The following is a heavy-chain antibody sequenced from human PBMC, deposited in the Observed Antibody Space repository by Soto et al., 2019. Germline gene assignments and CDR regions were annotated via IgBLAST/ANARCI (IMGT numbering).Heavy chain of an antibody. V-gene: IGHV1-18*01. J-gene: IGHJ5*02. CDR3: ARADVVVPAANWFDP. Sequence: VASVKVSCKASGYTFTSYGISWVRQAPGQGLEWMGWISAYNGNTNYAQKLQGRVTMTTDTSTSTAYMELRSLRSDDTAVYYCARADVVVPAANWFDPWGQGTLVTVSS. CDR2: ISAYNGNT. CDR1: GYTFTSYG. D-gene: IGHD2-2*01.